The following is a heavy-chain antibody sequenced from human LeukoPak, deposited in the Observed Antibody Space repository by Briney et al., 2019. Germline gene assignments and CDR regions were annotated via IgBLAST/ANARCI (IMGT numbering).Heavy chain of an antibody. CDR1: GFTFSDSY. CDR2: ISNSGTSI. Sequence: PGGSLRLSCAASGFTFSDSYMTWIRQAPGKGLEWVSYISNSGTSIYYADSVKGRFTTSRDNAKSSLYLQMNSLRAEDTAVYYCARARIAVAGTVRLPGDYWGQGTLVTVSS. J-gene: IGHJ4*02. D-gene: IGHD6-19*01. CDR3: ARARIAVAGTVRLPGDY. V-gene: IGHV3-11*01.